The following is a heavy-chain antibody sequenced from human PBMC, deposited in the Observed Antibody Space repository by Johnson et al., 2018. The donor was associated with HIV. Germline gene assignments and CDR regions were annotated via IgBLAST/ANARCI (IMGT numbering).Heavy chain of an antibody. J-gene: IGHJ3*02. CDR1: GFTFSSYG. V-gene: IGHV3-15*01. D-gene: IGHD6-13*01. CDR2: IKRKSDGGTT. Sequence: MLLVESGGGLVQPGRSLRLSCAASGFTFSSYGMHWVRQAPGKGLEWVGRIKRKSDGGTTEYAAPVKGRFSISRDDSKNTLYLQMNSLKTEDTAVYYCTTMGLGSSSWRYDACDIWGQGTMVTVSS. CDR3: TTMGLGSSSWRYDACDI.